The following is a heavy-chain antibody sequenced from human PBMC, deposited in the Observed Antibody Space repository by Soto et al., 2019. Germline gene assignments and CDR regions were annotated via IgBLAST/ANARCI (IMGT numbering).Heavy chain of an antibody. D-gene: IGHD3-16*01. CDR3: ARGHFYESAFDS. CDR1: GFTFSSYG. Sequence: QVQLVESGGGVVHPGRSLRLSCAASGFTFSSYGMHWVRQAPGKGLECVAVIWYDGSNKYYADSVKGRFTISRDNSKNTLYLQMRSLRAEDTAVYYCARGHFYESAFDSWGQGTLVTVSS. V-gene: IGHV3-33*01. CDR2: IWYDGSNK. J-gene: IGHJ4*02.